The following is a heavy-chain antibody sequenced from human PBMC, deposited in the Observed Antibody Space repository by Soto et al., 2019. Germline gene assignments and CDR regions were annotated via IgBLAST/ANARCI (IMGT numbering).Heavy chain of an antibody. CDR3: VSLRGGSYFDY. Sequence: QITLKESGPTLVKPTQTLTLTCTFSGISLSTSALGVGWIRQPPGKALEWLALIYWDDDQRYSPSLKSRLTINKDTSKKQVVLTMTNMDPVDTATYYCVSLRGGSYFDYWGQGTLVTVSS. D-gene: IGHD3-10*01. CDR1: GISLSTSALG. J-gene: IGHJ4*02. V-gene: IGHV2-5*02. CDR2: IYWDDDQ.